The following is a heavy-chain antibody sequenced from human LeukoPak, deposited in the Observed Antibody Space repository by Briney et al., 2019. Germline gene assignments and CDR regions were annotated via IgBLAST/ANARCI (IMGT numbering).Heavy chain of an antibody. D-gene: IGHD1-26*01. CDR1: GGSISSSSYY. V-gene: IGHV4-39*07. J-gene: IGHJ4*02. CDR2: IYYSGST. CDR3: ARLVVGTTDY. Sequence: SETLSLTCTVSGGSISSSSYYWGWIRQPPGKGLEWIGSIYYSGSTYYNPSLKSRVTISLDTSKNQFSLKLTSVTATDTAVYYCARLVVGTTDYWGQGTLVTVSS.